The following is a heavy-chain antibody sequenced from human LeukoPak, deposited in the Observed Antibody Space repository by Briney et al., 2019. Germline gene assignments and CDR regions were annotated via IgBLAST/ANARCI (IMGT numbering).Heavy chain of an antibody. CDR3: ARDANYYDSSGRPHYYMDV. Sequence: GGSLRLSCAASGFTFSGYSMIWVRQAPGKGLEWVSSIDSSSSYIYYVDSVRGRFTIFRDNAENSLYLLMNSLRAEDTAVYYCARDANYYDSSGRPHYYMDVWGTGTTVTVSS. CDR1: GFTFSGYS. V-gene: IGHV3-21*01. CDR2: IDSSSSYI. J-gene: IGHJ6*03. D-gene: IGHD3-22*01.